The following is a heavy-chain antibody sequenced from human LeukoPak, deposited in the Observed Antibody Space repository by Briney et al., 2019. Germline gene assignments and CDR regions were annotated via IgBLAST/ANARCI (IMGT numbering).Heavy chain of an antibody. J-gene: IGHJ4*02. D-gene: IGHD6-6*01. CDR1: GGSISSGSYY. Sequence: SETLSLTCTVSGGSISSGSYYWSWIRQPAGKGLEWIGRIYTSGSTNYNPSLKSRVTISVDTSKNQFSLKLSSVTAADTAVYYCARAYSSSFAPFDYWVQGTLVTVSS. CDR3: ARAYSSSFAPFDY. V-gene: IGHV4-61*02. CDR2: IYTSGST.